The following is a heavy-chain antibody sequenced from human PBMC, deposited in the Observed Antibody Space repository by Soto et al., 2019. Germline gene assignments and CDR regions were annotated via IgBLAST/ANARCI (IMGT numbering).Heavy chain of an antibody. D-gene: IGHD3-10*01. Sequence: QVQLQQWGAGLLKPSETLSLTCAVYGGSFSGYYWSWIRQPPGKGLEWIGEINHSGSTNYNPSLKCRVTISVDTSENQFSLKLSSVTAADTAVYYCARGDGSITMVRGWYFDLWGRGTLVTVSS. CDR1: GGSFSGYY. J-gene: IGHJ2*01. CDR2: INHSGST. CDR3: ARGDGSITMVRGWYFDL. V-gene: IGHV4-34*01.